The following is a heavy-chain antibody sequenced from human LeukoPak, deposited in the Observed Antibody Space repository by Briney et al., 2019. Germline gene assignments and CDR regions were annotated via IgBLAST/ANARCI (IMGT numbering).Heavy chain of an antibody. V-gene: IGHV3-72*01. J-gene: IGHJ4*02. CDR3: DIVMRGIGVICLPLVDF. CDR1: GFTFSDHY. CDR2: IRNKANSYTT. Sequence: GGSLRLSCAASGFTFSDHYMNWVRQAPGKGLEWVGRIRNKANSYTTDYAASVKGRFTISRDDSKNSVYLQMNSMKTEDTAVYWFDIVMRGIGVICLPLVDFCSQGTLVTVSS. D-gene: IGHD2-8*02.